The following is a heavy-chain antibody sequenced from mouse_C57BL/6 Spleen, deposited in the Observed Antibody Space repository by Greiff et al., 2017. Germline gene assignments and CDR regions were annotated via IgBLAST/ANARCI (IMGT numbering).Heavy chain of an antibody. Sequence: ESGPGLVKPSQSLSLTCSVTGYSITSGYSWNWIRQFPGNKLEWMGYISYDGSNNYNPSLKNRISITRDTSKNQFFLKLNSVTTEDTATYYCARARIYDGYDYWGQGTTLTVSS. CDR3: ARARIYDGYDY. CDR1: GYSITSGYS. V-gene: IGHV3-6*01. J-gene: IGHJ2*01. CDR2: ISYDGSN. D-gene: IGHD2-3*01.